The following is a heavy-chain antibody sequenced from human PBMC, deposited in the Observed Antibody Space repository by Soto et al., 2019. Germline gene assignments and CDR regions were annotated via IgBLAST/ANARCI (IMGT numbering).Heavy chain of an antibody. V-gene: IGHV3-7*01. CDR2: IKQDGSEK. D-gene: IGHD6-19*01. J-gene: IGHJ6*03. CDR3: ARENGLYYSSGWYDYYYMDV. CDR1: GFTFSSYW. Sequence: PGGSLRLSCAASGFTFSSYWMSWVRQAPGKGLEWVANIKQDGSEKYYVDSVKGRFTISRDNAKNSLYLQMSSLRAEDTAVYYCARENGLYYSSGWYDYYYMDVWGKGTTVTVSS.